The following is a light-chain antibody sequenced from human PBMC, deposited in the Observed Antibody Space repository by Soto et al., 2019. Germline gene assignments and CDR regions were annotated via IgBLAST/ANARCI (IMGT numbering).Light chain of an antibody. Sequence: IQMTQSPSSLAASVGDRVTITCRASQSISTYVNWYRQKSGAAPELLIYDASTLQSGVPSRFRGGGSGTEFTLTISSLQLEDFATYYCQQSYNTPLTFGQGTKVEIK. V-gene: IGKV1-39*01. CDR3: QQSYNTPLT. CDR1: QSISTY. J-gene: IGKJ1*01. CDR2: DAS.